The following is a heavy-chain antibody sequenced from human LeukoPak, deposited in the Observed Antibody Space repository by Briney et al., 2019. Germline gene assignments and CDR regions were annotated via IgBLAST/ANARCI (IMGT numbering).Heavy chain of an antibody. D-gene: IGHD3-3*01. J-gene: IGHJ3*02. CDR3: ANCVWDDFWSGGAFDI. CDR2: IIPIFGTA. CDR1: GGTFSSYA. V-gene: IGHV1-69*13. Sequence: ASVKVSCKASGGTFSSYAISWVRQAPGQGLEWMGGIIPIFGTANYAQKFQGRVTITADESTSTAYMELSSLRSEDTAVYYCANCVWDDFWSGGAFDIWGQGTMVTVSS.